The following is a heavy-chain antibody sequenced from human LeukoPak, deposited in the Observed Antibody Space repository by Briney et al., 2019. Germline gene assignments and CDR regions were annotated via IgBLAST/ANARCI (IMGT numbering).Heavy chain of an antibody. CDR3: ARVWFGVPHYYYYYYMDV. J-gene: IGHJ6*03. D-gene: IGHD3-10*01. CDR2: VYNRGST. CDR1: GGSISTAGYY. Sequence: SQTLSLTCAVSGGSISTAGYYWSWIRQRPGKGLEWIGYVYNRGSTYYSPSLKSRVTISVDTSERQFSLNLTSVTAADTAVYYCARVWFGVPHYYYYYYMDVWGKGTTVTVSS. V-gene: IGHV4-31*11.